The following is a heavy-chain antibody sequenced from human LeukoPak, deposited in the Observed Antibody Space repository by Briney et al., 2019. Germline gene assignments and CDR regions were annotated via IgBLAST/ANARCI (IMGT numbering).Heavy chain of an antibody. J-gene: IGHJ3*02. Sequence: ASVKVSCKASGYTFTSYYMHWVRQAPGQGLEWMGIINPSGGSTSYAQKFQGRVTMTRDTSTSTVYMELSSLRSEDTAVYYCAIIRDYYDSSGPYAFDIWGQGTMVTVSP. V-gene: IGHV1-46*01. CDR2: INPSGGST. CDR1: GYTFTSYY. CDR3: AIIRDYYDSSGPYAFDI. D-gene: IGHD3-22*01.